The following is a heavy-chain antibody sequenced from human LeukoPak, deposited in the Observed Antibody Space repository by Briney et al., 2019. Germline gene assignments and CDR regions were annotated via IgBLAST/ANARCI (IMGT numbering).Heavy chain of an antibody. Sequence: PGGSLRLSCAASGLRFSSYEMNWVRQAPGMGLEWVSYISGSGSAIYYADSVKGRFTISRDNAKNSVSLQMNSLRAEDTAVYYCATFSVGATTYFFDNWGQGTLVTVSS. D-gene: IGHD1-26*01. CDR1: GLRFSSYE. V-gene: IGHV3-48*03. CDR2: ISGSGSAI. CDR3: ATFSVGATTYFFDN. J-gene: IGHJ4*02.